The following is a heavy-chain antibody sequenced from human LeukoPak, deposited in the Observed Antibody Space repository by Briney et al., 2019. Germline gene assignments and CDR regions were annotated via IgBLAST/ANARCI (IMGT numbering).Heavy chain of an antibody. V-gene: IGHV3-11*04. D-gene: IGHD4-23*01. CDR2: ISRSGSTI. Sequence: KPGRSLRLSCAAYGFRFSDYYMKWISQAPGKGLECVSHISRSGSTIYYADSVKGRFTISRDNAKNSLYLQMNSLRVEDTAVYYCARDDTVALGAFDIWGQGTMVTVSS. J-gene: IGHJ3*02. CDR1: GFRFSDYY. CDR3: ARDDTVALGAFDI.